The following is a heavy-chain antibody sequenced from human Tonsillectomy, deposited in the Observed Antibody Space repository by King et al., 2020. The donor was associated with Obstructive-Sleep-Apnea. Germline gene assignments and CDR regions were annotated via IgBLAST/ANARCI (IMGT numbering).Heavy chain of an antibody. D-gene: IGHD5-12*01. CDR2: ISWNSGRI. CDR1: GFIFDDYA. CDR3: VKPSGYDLPVYGMDV. J-gene: IGHJ6*02. V-gene: IGHV3-9*01. Sequence: VQLVESGGGLVQPGRSLRLSCAASGFIFDDYAMHWVRQAPGKGLEWVSGISWNSGRIGYADSVKGRFTISRDNAKNSLYLQVNSLRAEDTALYYRVKPSGYDLPVYGMDVWGQGTTVTVAS.